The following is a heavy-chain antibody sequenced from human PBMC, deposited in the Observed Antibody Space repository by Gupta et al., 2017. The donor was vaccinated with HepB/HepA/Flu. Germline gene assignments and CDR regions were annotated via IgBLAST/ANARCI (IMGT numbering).Heavy chain of an antibody. D-gene: IGHD6-19*01. CDR2: IEQDGSEN. V-gene: IGHV3-7*01. CDR3: ARAAVAISGFKYYYYMDV. J-gene: IGHJ6*03. Sequence: EVQLAGSGGNLVQPGGSLRLSCAASGFTFSMYWMNWVRQAPGKGLEWVANIEQDGSENYYVDSVKGRFIISRDNAKNSLYLQMNSLRAEDTAVYYCARAAVAISGFKYYYYMDVWGKGTTVTVSS. CDR1: GFTFSMYW.